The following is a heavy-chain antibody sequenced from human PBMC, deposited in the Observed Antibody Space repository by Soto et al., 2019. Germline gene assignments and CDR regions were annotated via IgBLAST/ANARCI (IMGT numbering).Heavy chain of an antibody. D-gene: IGHD2-15*01. CDR2: ISGSGGST. V-gene: IGHV3-23*01. CDR1: FDIDN. J-gene: IGHJ4*02. Sequence: FDIDNITCSGQVLGKGLEWVSAISGSGGSTYYADSVKGRFTISGDNSKNTLYLQMNSLRAEDTAVYYCAKDWMDCSGGSCYGMSEYFDYWGQGP. CDR3: AKDWMDCSGGSCYGMSEYFDY.